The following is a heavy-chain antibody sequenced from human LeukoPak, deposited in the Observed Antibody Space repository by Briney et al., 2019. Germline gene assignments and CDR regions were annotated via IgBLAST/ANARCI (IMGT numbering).Heavy chain of an antibody. Sequence: SETLSLTCTVSGGSISSGDYYWSWIRQHPGKGLERIGYIYYSGDTYYNPSLRSRISISLDTSKNHFSLKLSSVTAADTAMYYCARDYGNNWFDPWGQGTLVTVSA. V-gene: IGHV4-31*03. J-gene: IGHJ5*02. CDR3: ARDYGNNWFDP. D-gene: IGHD4-17*01. CDR2: IYYSGDT. CDR1: GGSISSGDYY.